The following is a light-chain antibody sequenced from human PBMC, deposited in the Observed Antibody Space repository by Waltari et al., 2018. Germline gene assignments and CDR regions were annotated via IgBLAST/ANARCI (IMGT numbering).Light chain of an antibody. V-gene: IGKV3-15*01. CDR3: QQYNNWPPL. CDR2: GAS. Sequence: IVMTQSPATLSVSPGVGATLSCRVSQSVSSNLAWYQQNPGQAPRLLIYGASTRATGLPVRFSGSGSGTEFTLTISSLQSEDFAVYYCQQYNNWPPLFGQGTKVEIK. CDR1: QSVSSN. J-gene: IGKJ1*01.